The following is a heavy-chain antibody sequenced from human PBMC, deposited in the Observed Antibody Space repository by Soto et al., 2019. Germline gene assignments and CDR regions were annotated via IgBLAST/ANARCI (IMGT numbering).Heavy chain of an antibody. D-gene: IGHD3-22*01. V-gene: IGHV4-38-2*01. J-gene: IGHJ4*02. CDR3: ARVIDDSSGYYYGPTYFDY. CDR2: IYHSGST. Sequence: PSETLSLTCAVSGYSISSGYYWGWIRQPPGKGLEWSGSIYHSGSTYYNPSLKSRVTISVDTSKNQFSLKLSSVTAADTAVYYCARVIDDSSGYYYGPTYFDYWGQGTLVTVSS. CDR1: GYSISSGYY.